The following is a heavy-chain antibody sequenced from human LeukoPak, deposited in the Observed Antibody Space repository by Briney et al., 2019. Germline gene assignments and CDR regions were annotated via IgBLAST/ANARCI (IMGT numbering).Heavy chain of an antibody. CDR2: ISHSGST. CDR3: ARLYSSSLGRVFDY. Sequence: SETLSLTCAVYGASFNDYYWSWIRQPPGKGLEWIGEISHSGSTKYSPSLKSRVTISVDTSKNQFSLKLSSVTAADTAVYYCARLYSSSLGRVFDYWGQGTLVTVSS. V-gene: IGHV4-34*01. CDR1: GASFNDYY. D-gene: IGHD6-13*01. J-gene: IGHJ4*02.